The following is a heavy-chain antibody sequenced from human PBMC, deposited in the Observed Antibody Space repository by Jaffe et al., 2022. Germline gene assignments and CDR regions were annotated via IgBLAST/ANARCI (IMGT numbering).Heavy chain of an antibody. V-gene: IGHV3-23*01. CDR1: GFTFSSYA. Sequence: EVQLLESGGGLVQPGGSLRLSCAASGFTFSSYAMSWVRQAPGKGLEWVSAISGSGGSTYYADSVKGRFTISRDNSKNTLYLQMNSLRAEDTAVYYCAKDALHTYYYDSSGYYDDFFDYWGQGTLVTVSS. CDR2: ISGSGGST. CDR3: AKDALHTYYYDSSGYYDDFFDY. D-gene: IGHD3-22*01. J-gene: IGHJ4*02.